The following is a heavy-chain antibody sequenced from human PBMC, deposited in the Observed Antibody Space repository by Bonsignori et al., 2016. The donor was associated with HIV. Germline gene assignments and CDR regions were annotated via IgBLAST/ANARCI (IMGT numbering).Heavy chain of an antibody. CDR1: GGSFSGYY. D-gene: IGHD3-22*01. V-gene: IGHV4-34*01. CDR2: INHSGST. J-gene: IGHJ3*02. Sequence: SETLSLTCAVYGGSFSGYYWSWIRQPPGKGLEWIGEINHSGSTNYNPSLKSRVTISVDTSKNQFSLKLSSVTAADTAVYYCATHYYDSSGSHAFDIWGQGTMVTVSS. CDR3: ATHYYDSSGSHAFDI.